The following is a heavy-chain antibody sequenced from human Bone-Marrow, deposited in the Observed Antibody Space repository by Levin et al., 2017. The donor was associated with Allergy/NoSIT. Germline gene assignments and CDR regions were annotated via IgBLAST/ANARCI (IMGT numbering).Heavy chain of an antibody. CDR2: ISHSGST. J-gene: IGHJ4*02. V-gene: IGHV4-34*01. CDR3: AVAYYGFWSGQSPFDY. CDR1: GGSFRGYY. D-gene: IGHD3-3*01. Sequence: SQTLSLPCAVYGGSFRGYYWNWLRQPPGKGLEWIGEISHSGSTNYNPSLKSRVTISLDTSKSHFSLKLSSVTVADTAVYYCAVAYYGFWSGQSPFDYWGQGTLVTVSS.